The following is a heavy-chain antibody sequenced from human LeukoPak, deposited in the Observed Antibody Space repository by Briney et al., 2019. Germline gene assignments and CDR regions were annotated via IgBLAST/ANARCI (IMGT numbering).Heavy chain of an antibody. Sequence: SETLSLTCTVSGYSISSGYYWGWIRQPPGKGLEWIGEINHSGSTNYNPSLKSRVTISVDTSKNQFSLKLSSVTAADTAVYYCAREGPVFNGFDYWGQGTLVTVSS. J-gene: IGHJ4*02. CDR2: INHSGST. CDR3: AREGPVFNGFDY. CDR1: GYSISSGYY. V-gene: IGHV4-38-2*02. D-gene: IGHD2-8*01.